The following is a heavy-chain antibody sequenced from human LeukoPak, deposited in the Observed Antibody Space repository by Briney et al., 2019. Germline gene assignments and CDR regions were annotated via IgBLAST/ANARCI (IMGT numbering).Heavy chain of an antibody. CDR1: GYTFTIYY. Sequence: ASVKVSCKASGYTFTIYYMHWVRQAPAQGLEWMGIINPSGGSTRYAQKFQGRVTMTRDTSTSTVYMELSSLRSEDTAVYYCASGEYCSSTSCSPRIDAFDIWGQGTMVTVSS. V-gene: IGHV1-46*01. D-gene: IGHD2-2*01. CDR3: ASGEYCSSTSCSPRIDAFDI. J-gene: IGHJ3*02. CDR2: INPSGGST.